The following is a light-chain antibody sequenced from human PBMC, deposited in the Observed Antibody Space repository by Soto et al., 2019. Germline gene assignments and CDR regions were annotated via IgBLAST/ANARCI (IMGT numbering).Light chain of an antibody. V-gene: IGKV1-39*01. J-gene: IGKJ5*01. CDR1: QGISKF. Sequence: ELTQSPSSLSAFVGDRVSISCRASQGISKFLSWYQQRPGTAPKLLIYAASSLESGVPSRFSGSGSGTDFTLTISSLQPEDFATYYCQQNYNTPITFGQGTRLEIK. CDR2: AAS. CDR3: QQNYNTPIT.